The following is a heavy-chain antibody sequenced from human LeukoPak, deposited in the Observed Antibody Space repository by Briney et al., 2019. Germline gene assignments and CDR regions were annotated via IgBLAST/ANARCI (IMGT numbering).Heavy chain of an antibody. V-gene: IGHV4-59*01. CDR2: IYYSGST. CDR3: ARGGPGEFGELFYYFDY. D-gene: IGHD3-10*01. CDR1: GGAISSYY. J-gene: IGHJ4*02. Sequence: SETLSLTCTASGGAISSYYWSWIRQPPGKGLEWIGYIYYSGSTNYNPSLKSRVTISVDTSKNQFSLKLSSVTAADTAVYYCARGGPGEFGELFYYFDYWGQGTLVTVSS.